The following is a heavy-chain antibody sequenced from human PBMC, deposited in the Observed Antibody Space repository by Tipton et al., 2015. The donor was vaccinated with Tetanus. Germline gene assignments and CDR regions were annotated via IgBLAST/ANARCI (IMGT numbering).Heavy chain of an antibody. CDR2: INHSGST. Sequence: LRLSCAVYGGSFSGYYWSWIRQPPGKGLEWIGEINHSGSTNYNPSLKSRVTISVDTSKNQFSLKLSSVTAADTAVYYCARGVSDCSSTSCYWFDPWGQGTLVTVSS. D-gene: IGHD2-2*01. CDR1: GGSFSGYY. CDR3: ARGVSDCSSTSCYWFDP. V-gene: IGHV4-34*01. J-gene: IGHJ5*02.